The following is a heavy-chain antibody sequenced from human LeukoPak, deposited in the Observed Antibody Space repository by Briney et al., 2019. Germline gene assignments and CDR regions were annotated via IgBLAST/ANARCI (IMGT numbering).Heavy chain of an antibody. CDR1: GFTFSDSY. CDR2: IGTSGSTI. V-gene: IGHV3-11*04. CDR3: ARDRIPGAFSYGYEFADIGV. D-gene: IGHD5-12*01. J-gene: IGHJ6*03. Sequence: PGGSLRLSCVASGFTFSDSYMTCVRQAPGKGLEWVSYIGTSGSTIYYADSVGGRFTISRDNAKNSLYLQMDSLRVEDTAVYYCARDRIPGAFSYGYEFADIGVWGKGTTVTVSS.